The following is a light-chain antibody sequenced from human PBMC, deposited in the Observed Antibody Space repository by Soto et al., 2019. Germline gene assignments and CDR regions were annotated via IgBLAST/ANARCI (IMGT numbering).Light chain of an antibody. V-gene: IGKV3-20*01. CDR1: QSVCGSY. CDR3: QEYGSSPGT. Sequence: EIVLRQSPGTLSLSPGERANLSCRASQSVCGSYFSWYQHIPGQARRLLIYGATRRATGIPDRFSGSGSGTDVAIAFSRLEPEDFAVYYSQEYGSSPGTFDQGTKLEI. CDR2: GAT. J-gene: IGKJ2*01.